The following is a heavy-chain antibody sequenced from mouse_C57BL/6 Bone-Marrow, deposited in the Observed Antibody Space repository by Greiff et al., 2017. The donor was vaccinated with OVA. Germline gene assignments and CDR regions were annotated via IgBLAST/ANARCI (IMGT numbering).Heavy chain of an antibody. D-gene: IGHD2-5*01. CDR3: ARNAYYSNYDYYAMDY. Sequence: EVQLQESGPVLVKPSQSLSLTCSVTGYSITSGYYWNWIRQFPGNKLEWMGYISYDGSNNYNPSLKNRISITRDTSKNQFFLKLNSVTTEDTATYYCARNAYYSNYDYYAMDYWGQGTSVTVSS. CDR1: GYSITSGYY. V-gene: IGHV3-6*01. CDR2: ISYDGSN. J-gene: IGHJ4*01.